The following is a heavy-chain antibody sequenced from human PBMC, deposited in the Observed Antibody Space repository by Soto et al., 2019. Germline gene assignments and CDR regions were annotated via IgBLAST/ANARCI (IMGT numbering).Heavy chain of an antibody. CDR1: GFTFSGSA. D-gene: IGHD7-27*01. Sequence: EVQLVESGGGLVQPGGSLKLSCAASGFTFSGSAMHWVRQASGKGLEWVGRIRSKANSYATAYAASVKGRFTISRDDSKNTAYLQMSSLKTEDTAVYYCTTQTGFDYWGQGTLVTVSS. CDR2: IRSKANSYAT. V-gene: IGHV3-73*02. CDR3: TTQTGFDY. J-gene: IGHJ4*02.